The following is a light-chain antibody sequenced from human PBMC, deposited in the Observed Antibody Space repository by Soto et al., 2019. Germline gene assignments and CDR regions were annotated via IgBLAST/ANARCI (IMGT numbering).Light chain of an antibody. CDR1: SSDVGSYNR. V-gene: IGLV2-18*01. Sequence: QSVLTQPASVSGSPGQSVTISCTGTSSDVGSYNRVSWYQQPPGTAPKLMIYVVSNRPSGVPDRFSGSKSGNTASLTISGLQAEDEADYYCSLYTSSSTYVFGTGTKLTVL. CDR3: SLYTSSSTYV. CDR2: VVS. J-gene: IGLJ1*01.